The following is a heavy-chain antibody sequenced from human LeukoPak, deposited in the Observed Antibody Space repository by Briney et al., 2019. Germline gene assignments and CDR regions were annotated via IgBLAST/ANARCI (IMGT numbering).Heavy chain of an antibody. CDR2: ISGSGGNT. CDR3: AKSGSGFYYDY. J-gene: IGHJ4*02. V-gene: IGHV3-23*01. Sequence: GGSLRLSCAASGFTFSSYAMSWVRQAPGKGLEWVSAISGSGGNTYYADSVKGRFTISRDNSKNTLYLQVNSLRAGDTAVYYCAKSGSGFYYDYWGQGTLVTVSS. D-gene: IGHD3-22*01. CDR1: GFTFSSYA.